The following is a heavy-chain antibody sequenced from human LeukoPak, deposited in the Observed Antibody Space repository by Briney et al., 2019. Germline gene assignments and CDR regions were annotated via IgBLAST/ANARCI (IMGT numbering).Heavy chain of an antibody. CDR3: TTGGVTDY. CDR1: GFNFSEAW. V-gene: IGHV3-15*05. Sequence: PGGSLRLSCTVSGFNFSEAWMSWVRQSPGPGLEWVGRIKTKADGETTDYGTRVRGRFTISRDDSNTTMYLQMTRLKTEDTGVYYCTTGGVTDYWGRGILVTVSS. J-gene: IGHJ4*02. D-gene: IGHD2-21*02. CDR2: IKTKADGETT.